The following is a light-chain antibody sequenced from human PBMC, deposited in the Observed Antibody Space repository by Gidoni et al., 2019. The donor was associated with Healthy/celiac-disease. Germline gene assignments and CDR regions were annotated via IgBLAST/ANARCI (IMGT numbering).Light chain of an antibody. V-gene: IGLV2-14*01. Sequence: SALTQPAPVSGSPGQSITISCTGTSSDVGGYNYVSWYQQHPGKAPKLMIYDVSNRPSGVSNRFSGSKSGNTASLTISGLQAEDEADYYCSSYTSSRVFGGGTKLTVL. CDR2: DVS. CDR1: SSDVGGYNY. CDR3: SSYTSSRV. J-gene: IGLJ2*01.